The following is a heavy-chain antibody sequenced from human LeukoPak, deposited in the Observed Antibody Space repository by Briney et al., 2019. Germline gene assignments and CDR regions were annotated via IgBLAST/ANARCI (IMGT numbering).Heavy chain of an antibody. V-gene: IGHV4-59*01. CDR1: GGSISSYY. J-gene: IGHJ3*02. CDR2: IYYSGST. Sequence: PSETLSLTCTVSGGSISSYYWSWIRQPPGKGLEWIGYIYYSGSTNYNPSLKSRVTMSVDTPKNQFSLRLSSVTAADTAVYYCARAGYCGGDCYSDGAFDIWGQGTMVTVSS. CDR3: ARAGYCGGDCYSDGAFDI. D-gene: IGHD2-21*02.